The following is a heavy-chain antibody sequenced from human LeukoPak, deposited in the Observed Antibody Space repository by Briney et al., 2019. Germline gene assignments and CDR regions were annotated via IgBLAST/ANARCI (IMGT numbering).Heavy chain of an antibody. CDR3: ARDRDDTSGYYPRALKY. D-gene: IGHD3-22*01. Sequence: GGSLRLSCAASGFILSSYSMNWVRQAPGKGLEWVSSISSSSSYIFYADSVKGRFTISRDNAKNPLYLQMNSLRAEDTAVYYCARDRDDTSGYYPRALKYWGQGTLVTVSS. V-gene: IGHV3-21*01. J-gene: IGHJ4*02. CDR2: ISSSSSYI. CDR1: GFILSSYS.